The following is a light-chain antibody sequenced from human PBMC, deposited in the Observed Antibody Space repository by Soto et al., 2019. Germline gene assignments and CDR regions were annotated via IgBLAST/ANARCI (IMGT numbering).Light chain of an antibody. CDR3: QQLNSYPLT. CDR2: AAS. V-gene: IGKV1-39*01. CDR1: QSISIY. J-gene: IGKJ4*01. Sequence: DIQMTQSPSSLSASVGDRVTISCRASQSISIYLNWYQQKPGKAPNLLLYAASSLQGGVPLRFSGSGSGTDFTLTISSLQPEDFATYYCQQLNSYPLTFGGGTKV.